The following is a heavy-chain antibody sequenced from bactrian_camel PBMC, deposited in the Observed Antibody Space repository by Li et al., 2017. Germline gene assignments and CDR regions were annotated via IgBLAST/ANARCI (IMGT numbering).Heavy chain of an antibody. J-gene: IGHJ6*01. V-gene: IGHV3S55*01. CDR3: AAGAALWSAYCSRKRSDFGY. CDR1: GFTFRDSD. Sequence: HVQLVESGGGSVRAGETLRLSCTASGFTFRDSDMGWYRQAPGNKCELIACIDYDGNTYYADSVKGRFTITEDNQGAAKRTLFLQMDTLIPEDTAMYYCAAGAALWSAYCSRKRSDFGYWGQGTQVTVS. D-gene: IGHD3*01. CDR2: IDYDGNT.